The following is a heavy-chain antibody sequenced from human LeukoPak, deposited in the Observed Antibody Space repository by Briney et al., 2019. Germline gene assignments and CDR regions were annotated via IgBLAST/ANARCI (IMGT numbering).Heavy chain of an antibody. J-gene: IGHJ4*02. Sequence: PSETLSLTCAVSGGSSSISNWWSWARQPPGKGLGWIGEIYLSGSTNYNPSLKSRVTISVDKSKNQFSLKLSSVTVADTAVYYCARGNLYYYGSGSFYYFDYWGQGTLVTVSS. V-gene: IGHV4-4*02. D-gene: IGHD3-10*01. CDR3: ARGNLYYYGSGSFYYFDY. CDR2: IYLSGST. CDR1: GGSSSISNW.